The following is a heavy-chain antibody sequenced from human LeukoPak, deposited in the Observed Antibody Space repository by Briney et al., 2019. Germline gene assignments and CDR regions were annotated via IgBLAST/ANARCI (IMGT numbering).Heavy chain of an antibody. J-gene: IGHJ4*02. V-gene: IGHV4-59*08. CDR1: GTSITRTY. Sequence: PSETLSLTCTVSGTSITRTYWSWIRQPPGRGLESVGYVYDTGDTNYNPSLKSRVTMSLDTSKNQFSLTPSSVTAADTAIYYCARRATSGNYQMLHFDSWGQGILVTVSS. D-gene: IGHD1-7*01. CDR2: VYDTGDT. CDR3: ARRATSGNYQMLHFDS.